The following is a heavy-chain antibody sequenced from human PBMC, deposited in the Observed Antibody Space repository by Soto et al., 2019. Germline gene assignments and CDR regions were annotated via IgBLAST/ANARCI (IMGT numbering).Heavy chain of an antibody. CDR3: ARVTSRYYDFWTLDY. D-gene: IGHD3-3*01. Sequence: ASVKVSCKASGYTFTSYGISWVRPAPGQGLEWMGWISAYNGNTNYAQKLQGRVTMTTDTSTSTAYMELRSLRSDDTAVYYCARVTSRYYDFWTLDYWGQGTLVTVAS. V-gene: IGHV1-18*01. J-gene: IGHJ4*02. CDR1: GYTFTSYG. CDR2: ISAYNGNT.